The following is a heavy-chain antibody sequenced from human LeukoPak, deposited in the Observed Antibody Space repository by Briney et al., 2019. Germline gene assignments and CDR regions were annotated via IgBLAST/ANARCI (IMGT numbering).Heavy chain of an antibody. Sequence: SETLSLTCAISVDSVSSNSVAWNWIRHSPSRGLEWEGRTYYRSKWYYDYAVSMKSRITINPDTSKNQLSLHLNSLAPDDTAVYYCATGGGYGDNGMDVWGQGTTVTVSS. J-gene: IGHJ6*02. CDR1: VDSVSSNSVA. D-gene: IGHD4-17*01. CDR3: ATGGGYGDNGMDV. V-gene: IGHV6-1*01. CDR2: TYYRSKWYY.